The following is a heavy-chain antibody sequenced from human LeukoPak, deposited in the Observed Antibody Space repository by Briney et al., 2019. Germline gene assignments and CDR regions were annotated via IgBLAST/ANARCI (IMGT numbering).Heavy chain of an antibody. CDR1: GGSISSSSYY. Sequence: SETLSLTCTVSGGSISSSSYYWGWIRQPPGKGLEWIGSIYYSGSTYYNPSLKSRVTISVDTSKNQFSLKLSSVTAADTALYYCAKDTSEGDQPLLYPSYFDYWGQGTLVTVSS. V-gene: IGHV4-39*02. CDR2: IYYSGST. J-gene: IGHJ4*02. CDR3: AKDTSEGDQPLLYPSYFDY. D-gene: IGHD2-2*02.